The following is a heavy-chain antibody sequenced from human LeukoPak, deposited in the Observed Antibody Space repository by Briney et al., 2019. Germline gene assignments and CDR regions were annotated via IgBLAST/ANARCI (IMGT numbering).Heavy chain of an antibody. V-gene: IGHV3-33*06. CDR1: GFTFGSYG. J-gene: IGHJ6*03. CDR2: IWYDGSNK. Sequence: PGRSLRLSCAASGFTFGSYGMHWVRQAPGKGLEWVAVIWYDGSNKYYADSVKGRFTISRDNSKNTLYLQMNSLRAEDTAVYYCAKDPYTAMVTDYYYMDVWGKGTTVTVSS. D-gene: IGHD5-18*01. CDR3: AKDPYTAMVTDYYYMDV.